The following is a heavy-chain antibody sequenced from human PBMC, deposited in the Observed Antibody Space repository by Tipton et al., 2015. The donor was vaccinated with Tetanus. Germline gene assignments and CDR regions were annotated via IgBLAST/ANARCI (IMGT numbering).Heavy chain of an antibody. CDR2: NNHSGST. J-gene: IGHJ5*02. D-gene: IGHD5-12*01. Sequence: TLSLTCAVYGGSFSGYYWSWIRQPPGKGLEWIGENNHSGSTNYHPSLKSRVTISVDTSKNQFSLKLSSVTAADTAVYYCARGKVATIHHWGQGTLVTVSS. CDR3: ARGKVATIHH. V-gene: IGHV4-34*01. CDR1: GGSFSGYY.